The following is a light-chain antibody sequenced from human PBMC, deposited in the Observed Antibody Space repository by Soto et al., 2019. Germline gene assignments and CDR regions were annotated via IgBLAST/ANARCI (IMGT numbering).Light chain of an antibody. CDR1: SGDVGNYNL. V-gene: IGLV2-23*01. CDR2: EDT. Sequence: QSVLTQPASVSGSPGQSITISCTGSSGDVGNYNLVSWYQQHPGKAPKLMIYEDTKWPSGVSNRFSGSKSGNTAYLTISGIQAEDEADYYCGSYAVGRTYVFGEGTKVTVL. CDR3: GSYAVGRTYV. J-gene: IGLJ1*01.